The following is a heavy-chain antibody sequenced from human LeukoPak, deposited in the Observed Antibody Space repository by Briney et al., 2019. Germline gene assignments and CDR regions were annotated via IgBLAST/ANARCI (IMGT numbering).Heavy chain of an antibody. Sequence: GGSLRLSCAASGFTFSRYAMHCVRQAPGKGLEWVAAISYDGSEKYYADSVEGRFTISRDNSKNTLYLQMNSLRAEDTAVYYCARVYYGSGSYSFDYWGQGTLVTVSS. D-gene: IGHD3-10*01. CDR3: ARVYYGSGSYSFDY. J-gene: IGHJ4*02. CDR1: GFTFSRYA. CDR2: ISYDGSEK. V-gene: IGHV3-30*04.